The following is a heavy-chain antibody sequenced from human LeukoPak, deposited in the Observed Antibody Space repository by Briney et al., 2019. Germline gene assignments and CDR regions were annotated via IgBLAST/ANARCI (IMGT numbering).Heavy chain of an antibody. CDR1: GGTFSSYA. J-gene: IGHJ6*03. CDR3: ARGGGRTSGYYPQYYMDV. V-gene: IGHV1-69*05. CDR2: IIPIFGTA. Sequence: SVKVSCKASGGTFSSYAISWVRQAPGQGLEWMGGIIPIFGTANYAQKFQGRVTITTDESTSTAYMELSSLRSEDTAVYYCARGGGRTSGYYPQYYMDVWGKGTTVTVSS. D-gene: IGHD3-22*01.